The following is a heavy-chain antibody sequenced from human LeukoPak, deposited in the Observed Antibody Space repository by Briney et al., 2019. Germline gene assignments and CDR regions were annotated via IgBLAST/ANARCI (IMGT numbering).Heavy chain of an antibody. Sequence: LSLTCTVSGGSISSGDYYWSWIRQPPGKGLEWISYISSSSINIHYGDSVKGRFTISRDNAENSLYLQMNSLRAEDTAVYYCARDSIQLWPNAIDFWGQGTLVTVSS. V-gene: IGHV3-11*06. CDR1: GGSISSGDYY. D-gene: IGHD1-1*01. CDR2: ISSSSINI. CDR3: ARDSIQLWPNAIDF. J-gene: IGHJ4*02.